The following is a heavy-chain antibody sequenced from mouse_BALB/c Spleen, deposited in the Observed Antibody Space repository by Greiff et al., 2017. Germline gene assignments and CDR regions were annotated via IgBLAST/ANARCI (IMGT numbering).Heavy chain of an antibody. Sequence: QVQLQQSGPGLVAPSQSLSITCTVSGFSLSRYSVHWVRQPPGKGLEWLGMIWGGGSTDYNSALKSRLSISKDNSKSQVFLKMNSLQTDDTAMYYCARNGDYYGSSPSWFAYWGQGTLVTVSA. V-gene: IGHV2-6-4*01. CDR2: IWGGGST. D-gene: IGHD1-1*01. CDR1: GFSLSRYS. J-gene: IGHJ3*01. CDR3: ARNGDYYGSSPSWFAY.